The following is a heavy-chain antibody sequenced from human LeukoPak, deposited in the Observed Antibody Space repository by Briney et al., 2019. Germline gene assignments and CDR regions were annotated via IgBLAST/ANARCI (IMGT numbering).Heavy chain of an antibody. V-gene: IGHV3-66*01. Sequence: RPGGSLRLSCAASGFTVSSNYMSWVRQAPGKGLEWVSVIYSGGSTYYADSVKGRFTISRDNSKNTLYLQMNSLRAEDTAVYYCARDQVVGATGVFDYWGQGTLVTVSS. CDR1: GFTVSSNY. J-gene: IGHJ4*02. D-gene: IGHD1-26*01. CDR3: ARDQVVGATGVFDY. CDR2: IYSGGST.